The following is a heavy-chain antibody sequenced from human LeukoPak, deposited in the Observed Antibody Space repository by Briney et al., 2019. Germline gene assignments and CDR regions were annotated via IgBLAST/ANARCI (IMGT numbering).Heavy chain of an antibody. Sequence: GGSLRLSCAVSGITLSNYGMSWVRQARGKGLEWVSGISGTGGSINYADSVKGRFTISRDNRKNTLYLQMNSLRAEDTAVYFCAKRGVVIRVILVGFHKEAYYFDSWGQGALVTVSS. CDR3: AKRGVVIRVILVGFHKEAYYFDS. J-gene: IGHJ4*02. V-gene: IGHV3-23*01. D-gene: IGHD3-22*01. CDR1: GITLSNYG. CDR2: ISGTGGSI.